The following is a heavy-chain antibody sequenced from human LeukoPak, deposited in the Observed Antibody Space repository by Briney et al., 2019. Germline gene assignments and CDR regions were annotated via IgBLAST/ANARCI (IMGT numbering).Heavy chain of an antibody. CDR1: GGSISSSNW. CDR2: INHSGST. J-gene: IGHJ5*02. CDR3: ARHRCSGGSCYPMNWFDP. D-gene: IGHD2-15*01. V-gene: IGHV4-4*02. Sequence: PSETLSLTCAVSGGSISSSNWWSWVRQPPGKGLEWIGEINHSGSTNYNPSLKSRVTISVDTSKNQFSLKLSSVTAADTAVYYCARHRCSGGSCYPMNWFDPWGQGTLVTVSS.